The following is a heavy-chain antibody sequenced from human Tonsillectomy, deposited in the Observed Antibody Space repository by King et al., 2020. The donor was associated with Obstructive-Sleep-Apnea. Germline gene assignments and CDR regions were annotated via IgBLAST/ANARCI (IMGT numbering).Heavy chain of an antibody. D-gene: IGHD6-19*01. CDR1: GFTFDDYA. J-gene: IGHJ4*02. CDR3: AKDFSSGWYGPIDY. CDR2: ISWNSGRI. Sequence: VQLVESGGGLVEPGRSLRLSCAASGFTFDDYAMHWVRQGPGKGLEWVSGISWNSGRIGYADSVKGRFSISRDNAKNSLYLQMNRLRAEDTALYYCAKDFSSGWYGPIDYWGQGILVTVSS. V-gene: IGHV3-9*01.